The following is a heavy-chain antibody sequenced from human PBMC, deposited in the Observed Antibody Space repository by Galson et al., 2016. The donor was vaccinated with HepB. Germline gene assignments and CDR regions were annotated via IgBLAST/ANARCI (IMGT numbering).Heavy chain of an antibody. V-gene: IGHV1-46*01. CDR2: VNPGSGAT. CDR3: VRDAGSGCYVPFH. Sequence: SVKVSCKASGYTFTSYSLHWVRQAPGQGLEWMGIVNPGSGATSSAQKFKGRVTMTRDTSTNTVYMELSKLRSEDTAVYFCVRDAGSGCYVPFHWGQGTLVTVSS. D-gene: IGHD2-2*01. J-gene: IGHJ4*02. CDR1: GYTFTSYS.